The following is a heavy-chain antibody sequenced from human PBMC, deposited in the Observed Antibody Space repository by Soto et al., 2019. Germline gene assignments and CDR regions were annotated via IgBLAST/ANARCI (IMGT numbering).Heavy chain of an antibody. Sequence: EVQLVESGGGLVQPGGSLRLSCAASGFSFSTYSMNWVRQAPGKGLEWVSYISSRSYTIYYVDSVKGRFTISRDSAKNLLYLQMNSLRGEDRAAYYCARGGSSSDNGMDVWGQGTTVTVSS. V-gene: IGHV3-48*01. J-gene: IGHJ6*02. CDR1: GFSFSTYS. CDR2: ISSRSYTI. D-gene: IGHD6-6*01. CDR3: ARGGSSSDNGMDV.